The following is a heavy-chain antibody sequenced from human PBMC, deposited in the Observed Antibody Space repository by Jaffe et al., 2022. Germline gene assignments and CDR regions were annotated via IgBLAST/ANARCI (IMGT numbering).Heavy chain of an antibody. D-gene: IGHD4-17*01. Sequence: QVQLQESGPGLVKPSETLSLTCTVSGGSISSYYWSWIRQPPGKGLEWIGYIYYSGSTNYNPSLKSRVTISVDTSKNQFSLKLSSVTAADTAVYYCARDRGHGDYGYDAFDIWGQGTMVTVSS. J-gene: IGHJ3*02. CDR2: IYYSGST. CDR1: GGSISSYY. V-gene: IGHV4-59*01. CDR3: ARDRGHGDYGYDAFDI.